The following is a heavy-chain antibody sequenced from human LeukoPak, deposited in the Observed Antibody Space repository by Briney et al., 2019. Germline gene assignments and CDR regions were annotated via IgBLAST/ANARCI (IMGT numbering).Heavy chain of an antibody. J-gene: IGHJ4*02. D-gene: IGHD2-2*01. Sequence: SQTLSLTCTVSGGSVTSGDYYWSWIRQPPGKGLEWIGYIYYSGSTYYNPSLKSRITISVDTSKNQFSLKLSSVTAADTAVYYCARHAEIVVVPAAITGYFDYWGQGTLVTVSS. V-gene: IGHV4-30-4*01. CDR3: ARHAEIVVVPAAITGYFDY. CDR2: IYYSGST. CDR1: GGSVTSGDYY.